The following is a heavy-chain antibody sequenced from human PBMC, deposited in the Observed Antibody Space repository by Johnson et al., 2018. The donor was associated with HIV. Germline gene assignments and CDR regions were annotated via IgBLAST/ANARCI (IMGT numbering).Heavy chain of an antibody. CDR3: ARSFRTIAARPDAFDI. J-gene: IGHJ3*02. D-gene: IGHD6-6*01. Sequence: EQLVESGGGLVQPGGSLRLSCAASGFTVSSNYMSWVRQAPGKGLEWVSLIYSGSSTYHVDPVKGRFTISRDNSNNTLFLQMNSLRAEDTAVYYCARSFRTIAARPDAFDIWGQGTMVTVSS. CDR1: GFTVSSNY. V-gene: IGHV3-66*02. CDR2: IYSGSST.